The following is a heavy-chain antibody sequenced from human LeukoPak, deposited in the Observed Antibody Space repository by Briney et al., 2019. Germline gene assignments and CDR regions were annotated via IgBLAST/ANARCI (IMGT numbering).Heavy chain of an antibody. J-gene: IGHJ4*02. CDR1: GGTFSSYA. V-gene: IGHV1-69*04. CDR3: ASLTGFGTDDY. CDR2: IIPILGIA. D-gene: IGHD3-9*01. Sequence: GASVKVSCKASGGTFSSYAISWVRQAPGQGLEWMGRIIPILGIANYAQKFQGRVTITADKSTSTAYMELSSLRSEDTAVYYCASLTGFGTDDYWGQGTLVTVSS.